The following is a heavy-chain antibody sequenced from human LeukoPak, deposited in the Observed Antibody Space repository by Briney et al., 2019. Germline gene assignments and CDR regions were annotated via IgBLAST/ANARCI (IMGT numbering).Heavy chain of an antibody. Sequence: GGSLRLSCAASGFTLSNYWMSWVRQAPGKGLEWVANIKQDGSEKYYVDSVKGRFTISRDNAKNSLYLQMNSLRAEDTAVYYCARDLSPSYCSGGSCYVYFDYWGQGTLVTVSS. V-gene: IGHV3-7*01. D-gene: IGHD2-15*01. CDR2: IKQDGSEK. CDR3: ARDLSPSYCSGGSCYVYFDY. J-gene: IGHJ4*02. CDR1: GFTLSNYW.